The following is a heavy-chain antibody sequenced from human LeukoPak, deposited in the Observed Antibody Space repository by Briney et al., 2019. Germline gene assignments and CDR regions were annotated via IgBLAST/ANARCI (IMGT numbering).Heavy chain of an antibody. CDR2: INWNGGST. J-gene: IGHJ6*02. CDR1: GFNFDDYG. Sequence: GGSLRLSCAASGFNFDDYGMSWVRQAPGKGLEWVSGINWNGGSTGYADSVKGRFTISRDNAKNSLYLQMNSLRAEDTALYYCARDSKVRNYYYGMDVWGQGTTVTVSS. V-gene: IGHV3-20*04. D-gene: IGHD1-1*01. CDR3: ARDSKVRNYYYGMDV.